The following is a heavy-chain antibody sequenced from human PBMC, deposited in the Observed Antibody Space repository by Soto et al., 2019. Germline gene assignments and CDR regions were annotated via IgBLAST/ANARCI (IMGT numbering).Heavy chain of an antibody. D-gene: IGHD3-10*01. CDR3: AKRGSGTFFDY. CDR2: ISGSGDST. CDR1: GFTFSSYA. V-gene: IGHV3-23*01. Sequence: EVQLLESGGGLVQPGGSLRLSCAASGFTFSSYAMNWVRQAPGKGLEWVSVISGSGDSTYYADSVKGRFTISRDNSKNALYLQMNSLRAEDTAVYYCAKRGSGTFFDYWGQGTLVNVPS. J-gene: IGHJ4*02.